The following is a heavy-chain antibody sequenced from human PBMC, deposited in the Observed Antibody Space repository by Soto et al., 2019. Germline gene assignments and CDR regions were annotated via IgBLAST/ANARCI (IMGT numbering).Heavy chain of an antibody. J-gene: IGHJ6*02. V-gene: IGHV1-69*13. Sequence: GSSVKVSCKASGGTFSSYAISWVRQAPGQGLEWMGGIIPIFGTANYAQKFQGRVTITADESTSTAYMELSSLRSEDTAVYYCPTLTGGFRAWGIDVWGQGTTVTVSS. CDR1: GGTFSSYA. D-gene: IGHD2-8*01. CDR2: IIPIFGTA. CDR3: PTLTGGFRAWGIDV.